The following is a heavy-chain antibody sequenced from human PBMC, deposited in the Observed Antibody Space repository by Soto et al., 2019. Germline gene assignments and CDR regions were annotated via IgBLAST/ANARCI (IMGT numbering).Heavy chain of an antibody. V-gene: IGHV1-69*08. J-gene: IGHJ4*02. CDR2: IIPILGIA. D-gene: IGHD4-17*01. CDR1: GGTFSSYT. Sequence: QVQLVQSGAEVKKPGSSVKVSCKASGGTFSSYTISWVRQAPGQGLEWMGRIIPILGIANYAQKFQGRVTITADKSTSTAYMELSSLRSEDTAVYYCARDYGDYVLLFDYWGQGTLVTVSS. CDR3: ARDYGDYVLLFDY.